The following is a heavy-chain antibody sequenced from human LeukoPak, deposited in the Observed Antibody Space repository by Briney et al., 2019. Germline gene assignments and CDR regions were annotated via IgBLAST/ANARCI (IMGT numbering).Heavy chain of an antibody. J-gene: IGHJ4*02. Sequence: GGSLRLSCEGSGFTFSNYWMGWVRQAPGKGLQWVANIKTDGSEKYYVDSVKGRFTISRDNAKNSLYLQMNSLRAEDTAVYYCARDFGYGSGSYGVNWGQGTLVTVSS. CDR2: IKTDGSEK. CDR1: GFTFSNYW. CDR3: ARDFGYGSGSYGVN. D-gene: IGHD3-10*01. V-gene: IGHV3-7*01.